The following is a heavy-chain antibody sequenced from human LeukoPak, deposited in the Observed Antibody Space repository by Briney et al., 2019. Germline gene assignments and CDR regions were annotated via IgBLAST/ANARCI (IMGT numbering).Heavy chain of an antibody. CDR1: GFRVNDYY. CDR3: ARDRAANQDWVEFDP. CDR2: IRDSGEA. D-gene: IGHD3/OR15-3a*01. V-gene: IGHV3-66*03. J-gene: IGHJ5*02. Sequence: GGSLRLSCAVSGFRVNDYYMSWVRQAPGKGLEWVGLIRDSGEAFYADFARGRFAISRDESENTLYLQMNSLRVEDTAVYFCARDRAANQDWVEFDPWGQGTPVIVSS.